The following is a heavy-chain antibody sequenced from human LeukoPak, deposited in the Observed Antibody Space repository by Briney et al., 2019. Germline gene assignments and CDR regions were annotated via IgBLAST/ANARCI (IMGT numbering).Heavy chain of an antibody. CDR1: GYTFTSYD. J-gene: IGHJ4*02. CDR3: ARDMRNGATTGIDY. V-gene: IGHV1-8*01. CDR2: MNPNSGNT. Sequence: ASVKVSCKASGYTFTSYDINWVRQATGQGLEWMGWMNPNSGNTGYAQKFQGRVTMTRNTSISTAYMELSSLRSEDTAVYYCARDMRNGATTGIDYWGQGTLVTVSS. D-gene: IGHD1-26*01.